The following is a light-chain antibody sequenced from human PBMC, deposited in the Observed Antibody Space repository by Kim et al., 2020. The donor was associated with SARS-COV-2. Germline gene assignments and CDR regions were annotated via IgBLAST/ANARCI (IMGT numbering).Light chain of an antibody. CDR3: QAWDSRTHWV. V-gene: IGLV3-1*01. J-gene: IGLJ3*02. CDR1: KLGDKY. Sequence: SYELTQPPSVSVSPGQTASITCSGDKLGDKYACWYQQKPGQSPVVVIYQDSKRPSGIPERFSGSNSGNTATLTISGTQAMDEADYYCQAWDSRTHWVFGGGTKVTV. CDR2: QDS.